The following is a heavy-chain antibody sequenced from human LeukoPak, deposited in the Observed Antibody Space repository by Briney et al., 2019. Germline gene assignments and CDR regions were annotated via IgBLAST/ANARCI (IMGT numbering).Heavy chain of an antibody. CDR2: INPNSGGT. J-gene: IGHJ4*02. CDR1: GYTFTGYY. V-gene: IGHV1-2*02. CDR3: ARGYYDILTGYYSPHDY. D-gene: IGHD3-9*01. Sequence: GASVKVSCKASGYTFTGYYMHWVRQAPGQGLEWMGWINPNSGGTNYAQKFQGRVTMTRDTSISTAYMELSRLRSDDTAVYYCARGYYDILTGYYSPHDYWGQGTLVTVSS.